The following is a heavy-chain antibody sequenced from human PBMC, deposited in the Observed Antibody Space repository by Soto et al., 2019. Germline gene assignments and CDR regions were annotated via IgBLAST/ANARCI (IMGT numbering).Heavy chain of an antibody. CDR3: ARGGYFDWLLYSGDYYYGMDV. V-gene: IGHV4-59*01. CDR1: GGSISSYY. D-gene: IGHD3-9*01. J-gene: IGHJ6*02. CDR2: IYYSGST. Sequence: SETLSLTCTVSGGSISSYYWSWIRQPPGKGLEWIGYIYYSGSTNYNPSLKSRVTISVDTSKNQFSLKLSSVTAADTAVYYCARGGYFDWLLYSGDYYYGMDVWGQGTTVTV.